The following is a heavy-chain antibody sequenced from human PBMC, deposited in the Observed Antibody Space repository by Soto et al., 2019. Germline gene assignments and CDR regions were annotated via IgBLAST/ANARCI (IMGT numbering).Heavy chain of an antibody. Sequence: SETLSLTCTVSGGSISSSSYYWGWIRQPPGKGLEWIGSINQSGSTNYNPSLKSRVTLSVDTSKNQFSLHLSSLPAADTAAYYSARHGKEARPWENLDYWGKGTLVTVS. CDR3: ARHGKEARPWENLDY. V-gene: IGHV4-39*01. D-gene: IGHD1-26*01. J-gene: IGHJ4*02. CDR2: INQSGST. CDR1: GGSISSSSYY.